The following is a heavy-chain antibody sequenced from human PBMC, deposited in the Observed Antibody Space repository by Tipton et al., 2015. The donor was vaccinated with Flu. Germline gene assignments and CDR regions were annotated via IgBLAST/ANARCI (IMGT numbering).Heavy chain of an antibody. CDR1: GDSISTTIYY. D-gene: IGHD2-8*01. J-gene: IGHJ6*02. CDR3: ARCTSVHYYGMDV. CDR2: IYYSGTT. V-gene: IGHV4-39*07. Sequence: TLSLTCTVSGDSISTTIYYWGWVRQPPGKGLEWIGSIYYSGTTYYNPSLKSRVTISVDRSKNHYSLNLTSVTAADTAVYYCARCTSVHYYGMDVWGQGTTVSVSS.